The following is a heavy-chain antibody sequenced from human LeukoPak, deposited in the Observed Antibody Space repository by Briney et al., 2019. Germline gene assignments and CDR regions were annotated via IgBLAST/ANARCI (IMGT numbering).Heavy chain of an antibody. D-gene: IGHD2-21*01. CDR3: ARLWLRKDY. V-gene: IGHV4-34*01. CDR1: GGSISSYY. Sequence: SETLSLTCTVSGGSISSYYWSWIRQPPGKGLEWIGEINHSGSTNYNPSLKSRVTISVDTSKNQFSLKLSSVTAADTAVYYCARLWLRKDYWGQGTLVTVSS. CDR2: INHSGST. J-gene: IGHJ4*02.